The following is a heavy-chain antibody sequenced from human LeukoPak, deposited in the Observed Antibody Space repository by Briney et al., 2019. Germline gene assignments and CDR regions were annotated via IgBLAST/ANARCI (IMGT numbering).Heavy chain of an antibody. V-gene: IGHV3-53*01. Sequence: PGGSLRLSCAASGFTVRTDYMTWVRQAPGKGPEWVSIIYSDGSTYYADSVRGRFSISRDNSKNTVYLQMNSLRAEDTAVYYCTRSVSGSYPIVHWGQGTLITVSS. CDR1: GFTVRTDY. J-gene: IGHJ4*02. D-gene: IGHD1-26*01. CDR3: TRSVSGSYPIVH. CDR2: IYSDGST.